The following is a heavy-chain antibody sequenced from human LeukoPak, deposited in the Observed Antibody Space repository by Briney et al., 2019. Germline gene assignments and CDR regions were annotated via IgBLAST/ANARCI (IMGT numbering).Heavy chain of an antibody. CDR3: ARGGEYYYYDTSGLDY. J-gene: IGHJ4*02. D-gene: IGHD3-22*01. V-gene: IGHV3-66*01. CDR2: IYSGGST. Sequence: GGSLRLSCAVSGFTVSSNYMSWVRQAPGKGLEWVSIIYSGGSTYYADSVKGRFTISRDNAKNTLYLQMNSLRAEDTAVYYCARGGEYYYYDTSGLDYWGQGTLVTVSS. CDR1: GFTVSSNY.